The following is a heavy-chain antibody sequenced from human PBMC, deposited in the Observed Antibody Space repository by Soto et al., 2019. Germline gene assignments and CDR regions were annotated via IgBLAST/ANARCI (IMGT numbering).Heavy chain of an antibody. J-gene: IGHJ4*02. CDR1: GFTVSSNY. D-gene: IGHD3-9*01. Sequence: EVQLVESGGGLVQPGGSLRLSCAASGFTVSSNYMSWVRQAPGKGLEWVSVIYSGGSTYYADSVKGRFTISRDSSKNTLYLQMNSLRAEDTAVYYCARGGSLDYDILTGYYSIREELDYWGQGTLVTVSS. CDR2: IYSGGST. V-gene: IGHV3-66*01. CDR3: ARGGSLDYDILTGYYSIREELDY.